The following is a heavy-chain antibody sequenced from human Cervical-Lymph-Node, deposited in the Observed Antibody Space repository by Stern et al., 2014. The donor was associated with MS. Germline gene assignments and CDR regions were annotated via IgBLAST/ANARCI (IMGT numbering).Heavy chain of an antibody. J-gene: IGHJ4*02. Sequence: EVQLVESGGGLVKPGGSLRLSCAASGFTFSSYSMNWVRQAPGKGLEWVASISIDGSYIYYADSLKGRFTISRDNAKNSLYLQMNSLRAEDTAVYYCARGRGGNYRYYFDYWGQGTLVTVSS. D-gene: IGHD4-23*01. V-gene: IGHV3-21*01. CDR3: ARGRGGNYRYYFDY. CDR1: GFTFSSYS. CDR2: ISIDGSYI.